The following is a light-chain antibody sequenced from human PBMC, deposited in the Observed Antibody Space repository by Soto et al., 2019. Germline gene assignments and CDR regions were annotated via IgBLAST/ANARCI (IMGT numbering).Light chain of an antibody. Sequence: QSALTHPASASGSPGQSITISCTGSSTDIGGYNYVSWYQQHPGKVPKLMIYEVSNRPSGVSFRFSGSKSGNTASLTISGLQAEDEADYYCSSYASSITYVFGTGTKVTGL. J-gene: IGLJ1*01. V-gene: IGLV2-14*01. CDR3: SSYASSITYV. CDR1: STDIGGYNY. CDR2: EVS.